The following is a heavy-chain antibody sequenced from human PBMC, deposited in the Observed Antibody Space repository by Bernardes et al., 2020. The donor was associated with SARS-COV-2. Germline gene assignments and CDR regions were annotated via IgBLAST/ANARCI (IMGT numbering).Heavy chain of an antibody. V-gene: IGHV3-33*01. D-gene: IGHD7-27*01. J-gene: IGHJ4*01. CDR3: ATDGELGYFDY. Sequence: VGSLRLSCVGSGFTFSRFGIHWVRQAPGKGLEWVAVIYHDGNKKYYADSVKGRFTISRDNSKNTVSLQLNTLRAEDTAKYYCATDGELGYFDYWGQGTLVTVSS. CDR1: GFTFSRFG. CDR2: IYHDGNKK.